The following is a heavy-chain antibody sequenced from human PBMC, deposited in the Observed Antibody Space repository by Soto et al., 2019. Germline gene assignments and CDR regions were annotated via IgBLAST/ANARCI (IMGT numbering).Heavy chain of an antibody. CDR3: ARLYYYDSSGYFDP. V-gene: IGHV4-59*01. J-gene: IGHJ5*02. Sequence: QVQLQESGPGLVKPSETLSLTCTVSGGSISSYYWSWIRQPPGKGLEWIGYIYYSGSTNYNPSLKSRVTISVDTSKNQFSLKLSSVTAADTAVYYCARLYYYDSSGYFDPWGQGTLVTVSS. D-gene: IGHD3-22*01. CDR2: IYYSGST. CDR1: GGSISSYY.